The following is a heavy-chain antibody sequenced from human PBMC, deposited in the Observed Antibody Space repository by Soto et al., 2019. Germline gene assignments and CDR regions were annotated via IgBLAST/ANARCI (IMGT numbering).Heavy chain of an antibody. J-gene: IGHJ6*02. CDR2: ISYDGSNK. Sequence: GGSLRLSCAASGFTFSSYAMHWVRQAPGKGLEWVAVISYDGSNKYYADSVKGRFTISRDNSKNTLYLQMNSLRAEDTAVYYCARGGDVSITGTTFYYYYAMDVWGQGTTVTVSS. CDR3: ARGGDVSITGTTFYYYYAMDV. D-gene: IGHD1-7*01. V-gene: IGHV3-30-3*01. CDR1: GFTFSSYA.